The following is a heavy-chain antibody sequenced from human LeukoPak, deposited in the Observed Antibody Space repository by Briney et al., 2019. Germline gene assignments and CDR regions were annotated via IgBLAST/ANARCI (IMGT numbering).Heavy chain of an antibody. CDR2: TYYRSKWYN. Sequence: SQTLSPTCAISGDSVSSNIAAWNWIRQSPSRGLEWLGRTYYRSKWYNDYAVSVKSRITINPDTSKNQFSLQLNSVTPEDTAVYYCARIGYSSGYYEADCWGQGTLVTVSS. CDR3: ARIGYSSGYYEADC. V-gene: IGHV6-1*01. CDR1: GDSVSSNIAA. J-gene: IGHJ4*02. D-gene: IGHD6-19*01.